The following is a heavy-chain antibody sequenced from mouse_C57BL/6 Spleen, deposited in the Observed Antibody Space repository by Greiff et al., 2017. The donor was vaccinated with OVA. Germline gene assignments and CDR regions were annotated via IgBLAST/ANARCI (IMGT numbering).Heavy chain of an antibody. Sequence: EVKLVESGGGLVKPGGSLKLSCAASGFTFSSYAMSWVRQTPEKRLEWVATISDGGSYTYYPDNVKGRFTISRDNAKNNLYLQMSHLKSEDTAMYYCARDRDSSGYLFAYWGKGTQVTVSA. CDR2: ISDGGSYT. CDR3: ARDRDSSGYLFAY. D-gene: IGHD3-2*02. CDR1: GFTFSSYA. J-gene: IGHJ3*01. V-gene: IGHV5-4*01.